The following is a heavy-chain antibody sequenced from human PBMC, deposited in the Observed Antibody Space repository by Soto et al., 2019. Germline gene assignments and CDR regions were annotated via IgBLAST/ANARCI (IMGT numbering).Heavy chain of an antibody. CDR2: LSSTGTTI. V-gene: IGHV3-48*03. J-gene: IGHJ3*02. Sequence: VGSLRLSCAGSGFPFSNFQMNWVRQAPGKGLEWISYLSSTGTTIYYADSVKGRFTFSRDNAKRSVSLQMNGLRAEDTAIYYCVGNFGDSVSAFDIWGQGTMVTVSS. CDR1: GFPFSNFQ. D-gene: IGHD4-17*01. CDR3: VGNFGDSVSAFDI.